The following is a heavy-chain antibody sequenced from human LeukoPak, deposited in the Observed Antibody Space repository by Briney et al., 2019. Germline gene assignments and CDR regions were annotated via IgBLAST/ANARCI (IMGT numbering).Heavy chain of an antibody. D-gene: IGHD6-19*01. V-gene: IGHV3-30*19. CDR1: GFTFKNYG. Sequence: PGGSLRLSCAASGFTFKNYGMHWVRQAPGKGLEWVAVISYDGSNKYYADSVKGRFTISRDNSKNTLYLQMNSLRAEDTAVYYCVCVAGTRFDYWGQGTLVTVSS. J-gene: IGHJ4*02. CDR2: ISYDGSNK. CDR3: VCVAGTRFDY.